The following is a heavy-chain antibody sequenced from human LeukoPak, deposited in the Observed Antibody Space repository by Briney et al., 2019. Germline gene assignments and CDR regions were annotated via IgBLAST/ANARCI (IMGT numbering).Heavy chain of an antibody. D-gene: IGHD5-24*01. J-gene: IGHJ6*02. CDR2: ISAYNGNT. CDR3: ARDLYKPRATRGKVYGMDV. Sequence: ASVKVSFKASGYTFTSYGISWVRQAPGQGLEWMGWISAYNGNTNYAQKLQGRVTMTTDTSTSTAYMELRSLRSDDTAVYYCARDLYKPRATRGKVYGMDVWGQGTTVTVSS. V-gene: IGHV1-18*01. CDR1: GYTFTSYG.